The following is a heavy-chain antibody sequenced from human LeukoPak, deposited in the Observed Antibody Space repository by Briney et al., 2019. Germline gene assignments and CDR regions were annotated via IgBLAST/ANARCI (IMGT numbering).Heavy chain of an antibody. CDR2: INHSGST. Sequence: PSETLSLTCAVYGGSFSGYYWSWIRQPPGKGLEWIGEINHSGSTNYNPSLKSRVTISVDTSKNQFSLKLSSVTAADTAVYYCVRVRGHYYYGMDVWGKGTTVTVSS. CDR1: GGSFSGYY. CDR3: VRVRGHYYYGMDV. V-gene: IGHV4-34*01. D-gene: IGHD4-17*01. J-gene: IGHJ6*04.